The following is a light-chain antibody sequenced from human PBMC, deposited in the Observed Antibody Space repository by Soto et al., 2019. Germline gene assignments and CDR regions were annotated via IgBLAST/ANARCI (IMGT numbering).Light chain of an antibody. CDR2: EVN. CDR3: SSYAGSNTPYV. J-gene: IGLJ1*01. CDR1: SSDVGGYNY. V-gene: IGLV2-8*01. Sequence: QSALTQPPSASGSPGQSVTISCTGTSSDVGGYNYVSWHQHHPGNAPKLMIYEVNKRTSGVPDRFSGSKSGNTASLTVSGLQAEDEADYYCSSYAGSNTPYVXGTGTKVTVL.